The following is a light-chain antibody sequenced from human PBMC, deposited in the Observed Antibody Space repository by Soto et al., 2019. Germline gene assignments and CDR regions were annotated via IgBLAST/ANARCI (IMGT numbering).Light chain of an antibody. CDR2: GNS. CDR1: SSNIGAGYD. Sequence: QSVLTRQPSVSGAPGQRVTISCTGSSSNIGAGYDVHWYQQLPGTAPKLLIYGNSNRPSGVPDRFSGSKSGTSASLAITGLQAEDEADYYCQSYDSSLSGYVFGTGTKVTVL. V-gene: IGLV1-40*01. J-gene: IGLJ1*01. CDR3: QSYDSSLSGYV.